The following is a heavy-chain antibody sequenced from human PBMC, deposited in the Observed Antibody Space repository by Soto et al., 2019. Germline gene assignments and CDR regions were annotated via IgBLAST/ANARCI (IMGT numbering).Heavy chain of an antibody. CDR1: GFTFSSYG. J-gene: IGHJ6*02. CDR2: IWNDGSNK. Sequence: QVQLVESGGGVVQPGRSLRLSCAASGFTFSSYGMHWVRQAPGKGLEWVAVIWNDGSNKYYADSVKGRFTISRDNSKNTLYLQMNSLRAEDTAVYYCAREWTYCYYGMDVWGQGTTVTVSS. V-gene: IGHV3-33*01. CDR3: AREWTYCYYGMDV.